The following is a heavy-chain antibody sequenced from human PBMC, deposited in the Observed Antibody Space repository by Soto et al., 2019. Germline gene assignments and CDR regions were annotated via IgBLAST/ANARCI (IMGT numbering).Heavy chain of an antibody. CDR1: GGSISSYY. J-gene: IGHJ3*02. Sequence: SENLSLTCTVSGGSISSYYWSWIRQPPGKGLEWIGYIYYSGSTNYNPSLKSRVTISVDTSKNQFSLKLSSVTAADTAVYYCARGSGSYAFDIWGQGTMVTVSS. D-gene: IGHD1-26*01. CDR2: IYYSGST. V-gene: IGHV4-59*01. CDR3: ARGSGSYAFDI.